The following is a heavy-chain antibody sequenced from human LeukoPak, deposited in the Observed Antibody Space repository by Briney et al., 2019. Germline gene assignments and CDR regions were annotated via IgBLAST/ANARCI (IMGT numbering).Heavy chain of an antibody. D-gene: IGHD5-12*01. CDR3: ARHRRSGYED. Sequence: SETLSLTCTVSGGSISSYYWSWIRQPPGKGLEWIGYIYYSGSTNYNPSLKGRVTISVDTSKNQFSLKLSSVTAADTAVYYCARHRRSGYEDWGQGTLVTVSS. CDR1: GGSISSYY. V-gene: IGHV4-59*08. CDR2: IYYSGST. J-gene: IGHJ4*02.